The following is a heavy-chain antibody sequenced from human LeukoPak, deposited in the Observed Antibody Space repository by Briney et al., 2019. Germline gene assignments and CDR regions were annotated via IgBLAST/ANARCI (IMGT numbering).Heavy chain of an antibody. D-gene: IGHD2-15*01. V-gene: IGHV4-4*07. CDR2: IYTSGST. CDR1: GGSSSSYY. Sequence: SETLSLXCTVSGGSSSSYYWSWIRLPAGKGLEWIGRIYTSGSTNYNPSLKSRVTISVDTSKNQFSLKLSSVTAADTAVYYCARGPTYCSSSSCLQGEWGQGTLVTVSS. J-gene: IGHJ4*02. CDR3: ARGPTYCSSSSCLQGE.